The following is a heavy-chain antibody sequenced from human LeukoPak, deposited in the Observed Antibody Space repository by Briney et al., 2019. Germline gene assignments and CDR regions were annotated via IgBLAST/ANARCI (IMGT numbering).Heavy chain of an antibody. J-gene: IGHJ4*02. CDR2: IYYSGST. D-gene: IGHD3-10*01. Sequence: SETLSLTCTVSGGSISSYYWSWIRQPPGKGLEWIGYIYYSGSTNYNPSLKSRVTISVDTSKNQFSLKLSSVTAADTAVYYCARGPNPHYYGSGSYYLAYWGQGTLVTVSP. V-gene: IGHV4-59*01. CDR3: ARGPNPHYYGSGSYYLAY. CDR1: GGSISSYY.